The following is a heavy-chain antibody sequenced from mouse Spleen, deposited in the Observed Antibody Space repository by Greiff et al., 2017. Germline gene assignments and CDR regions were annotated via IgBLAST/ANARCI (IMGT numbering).Heavy chain of an antibody. D-gene: IGHD1-1*01. CDR1: GYTFTDYE. Sequence: QVQLQQSGAELVRPGASVTLSCKASGYTFTDYEMHWVKQTPVHGLEWIGAIDPETGGTAYNQKFKGKAILTADKSSSTAYMELRSLTSEDSAVYYCTRRDGSSYKYLDYWGQGTTLTVSS. CDR3: TRRDGSSYKYLDY. J-gene: IGHJ2*01. V-gene: IGHV1-15*01. CDR2: IDPETGGT.